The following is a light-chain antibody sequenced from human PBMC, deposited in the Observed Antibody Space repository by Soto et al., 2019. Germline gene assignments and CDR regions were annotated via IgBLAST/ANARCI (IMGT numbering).Light chain of an antibody. J-gene: IGLJ2*01. CDR3: QSYDSSLNVV. CDR1: SSNIGAGYD. CDR2: GNS. Sequence: QAVVTQPPSVSGAPGQRVTISCTGSSSNIGAGYDVHWYQHLPGTAPKLLIYGNSNRPSGVPDRFSGSKSGTSASLAITGLQAEDEADYYCQSYDSSLNVVFGGGTKVTVL. V-gene: IGLV1-40*01.